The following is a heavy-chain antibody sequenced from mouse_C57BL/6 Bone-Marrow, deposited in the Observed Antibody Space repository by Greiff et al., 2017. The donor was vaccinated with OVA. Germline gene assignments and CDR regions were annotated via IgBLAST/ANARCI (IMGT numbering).Heavy chain of an antibody. D-gene: IGHD1-1*01. J-gene: IGHJ1*03. CDR1: GYTFTSYW. Sequence: VQLQQSGAELVKPGASVKMSCKASGYTFTSYWITWVKQRPGQGLEWIGDIYPGSGNTNYNEKFKSKATLTVDTSSSTAYMQLSSLTSEDSAVYYCARRCYGSSYWYFDVWGTGTTVTVSS. V-gene: IGHV1-55*01. CDR2: IYPGSGNT. CDR3: ARRCYGSSYWYFDV.